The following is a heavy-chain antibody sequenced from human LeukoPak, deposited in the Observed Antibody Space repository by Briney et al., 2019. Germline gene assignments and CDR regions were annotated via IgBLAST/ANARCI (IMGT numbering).Heavy chain of an antibody. CDR2: IKQDGSEK. CDR3: ARSALRKPFDY. V-gene: IGHV3-7*01. J-gene: IGHJ4*02. CDR1: GFTFSSYW. Sequence: GGSLRLSFAASGFTFSSYWMSWVRQAPGKGLEWVANIKQDGSEKYYVDSVKGRFTTSRDNAKNSLYLQMNSLRAEDTAVYYCARSALRKPFDYWGQGTLVTVSS.